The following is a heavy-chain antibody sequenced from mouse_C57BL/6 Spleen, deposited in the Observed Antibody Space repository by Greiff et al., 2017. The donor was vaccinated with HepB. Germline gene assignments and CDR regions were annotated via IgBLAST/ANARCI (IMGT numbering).Heavy chain of an antibody. D-gene: IGHD2-1*01. CDR2: IYPGSGST. Sequence: QVQLQQPGAELVKPGASVKMSCKASGYTFTSYWITWVKQRPGQGLEWIGDIYPGSGSTNYNEKFKSKATLTVDTSSSTAYMQLSSLTSEDSAVYYCASVYGNSAWFAYWGQGTLVTVSA. V-gene: IGHV1-55*01. CDR1: GYTFTSYW. CDR3: ASVYGNSAWFAY. J-gene: IGHJ3*01.